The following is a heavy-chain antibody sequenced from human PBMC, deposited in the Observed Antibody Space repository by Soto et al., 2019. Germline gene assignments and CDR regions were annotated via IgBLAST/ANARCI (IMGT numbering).Heavy chain of an antibody. D-gene: IGHD2-2*01. CDR3: AERKYCPSTTCFDY. CDR2: ISASGGST. Sequence: GGSLRLSCAASGFTFSSYWMHWVRQAPGKGLEWVSTISASGGSTYHADSVKGRFTISRDNSKNTLYLQMNSLRDEDTAAYYCAERKYCPSTTCFDYWGQGTLVTVSS. CDR1: GFTFSSYW. V-gene: IGHV3-23*01. J-gene: IGHJ4*02.